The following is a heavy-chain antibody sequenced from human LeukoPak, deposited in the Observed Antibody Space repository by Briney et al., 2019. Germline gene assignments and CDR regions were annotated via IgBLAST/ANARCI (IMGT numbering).Heavy chain of an antibody. CDR1: GFTFSSYG. CDR2: ISYDGSNK. V-gene: IGHV3-30*18. J-gene: IGHJ6*03. Sequence: GGSLRLSCAASGFTFSSYGMHWVRQAPGKGLEWVAVISYDGSNKYYADSVKGRFTISRDNSKNTLYLQMNSLRAEDTAVYYCAKDTFPITFGGVSMDVWGKGTTVTVSS. D-gene: IGHD3-16*01. CDR3: AKDTFPITFGGVSMDV.